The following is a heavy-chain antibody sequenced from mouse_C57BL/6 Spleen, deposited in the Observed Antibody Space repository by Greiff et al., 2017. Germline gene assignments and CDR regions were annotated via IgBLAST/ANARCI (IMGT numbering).Heavy chain of an antibody. Sequence: VQLQQSGPELVKPGASVKISCKASGYSFTGYYMNWVKQSPEKSLEWIGEINPSTGGTTYNQKFKAKATLTVDKSSSTAYMQLKSLTSEDSAVYYCARGQLRPYAMDYWGQGTSVTVSS. D-gene: IGHD3-2*02. CDR3: ARGQLRPYAMDY. CDR1: GYSFTGYY. V-gene: IGHV1-42*01. J-gene: IGHJ4*01. CDR2: INPSTGGT.